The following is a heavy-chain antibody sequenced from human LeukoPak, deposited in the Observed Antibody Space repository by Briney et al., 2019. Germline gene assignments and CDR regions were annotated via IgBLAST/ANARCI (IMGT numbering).Heavy chain of an antibody. D-gene: IGHD3-10*01. CDR1: GFTFSSYE. J-gene: IGHJ4*02. Sequence: PGGSLRLSCAASGFTFSSYEMNWVRQAPGKGLEWVSYISSSGSTIYYADSVKGRFTISRDNAKNSLYLQTNSLRAEDTAVYYCARVPPYGSGTYGEVYFDYWGQGTLVTVSS. V-gene: IGHV3-48*03. CDR3: ARVPPYGSGTYGEVYFDY. CDR2: ISSSGSTI.